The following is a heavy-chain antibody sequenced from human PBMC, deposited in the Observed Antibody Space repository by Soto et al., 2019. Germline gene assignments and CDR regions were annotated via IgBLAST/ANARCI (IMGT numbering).Heavy chain of an antibody. CDR3: TRGVTANYMGGDAFEI. CDR1: GGTFSSYT. Sequence: QVLLVQSGPEVKKPGSSVKVSCKASGGTFSSYTISWVRQAPGQGLEYMGGIMPIFGTATYAQRFQGRVTITAGESTSTVDMELRSLRSEDTAVYFCTRGVTANYMGGDAFEIWGQGRLVTVSS. D-gene: IGHD3-10*01. J-gene: IGHJ3*02. V-gene: IGHV1-69*01. CDR2: IMPIFGTA.